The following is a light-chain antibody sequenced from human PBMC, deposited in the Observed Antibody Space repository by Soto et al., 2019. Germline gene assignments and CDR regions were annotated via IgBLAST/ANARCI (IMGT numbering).Light chain of an antibody. CDR1: QALNTR. V-gene: IGKV3-11*01. CDR3: HQRQSWPRT. Sequence: EIVLTQSPATLSAFPGDRVTLSCRASQALNTRLAWYQHKPGQAPRLLIYLTSNRAAGVPARFSAWGSETDFNLTISDVEHEDFAVYYCHQRQSWPRTFGQGTKVEIK. J-gene: IGKJ1*01. CDR2: LTS.